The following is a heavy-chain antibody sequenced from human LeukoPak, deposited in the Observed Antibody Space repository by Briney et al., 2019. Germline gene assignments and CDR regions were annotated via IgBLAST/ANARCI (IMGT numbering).Heavy chain of an antibody. CDR1: GYTFTGYY. J-gene: IGHJ3*02. CDR2: INPNSGGT. Sequence: ASVKVSCKASGYTFTGYYMHWVRQAPGQGLEWMGWINPNSGGTNYAQKFQGRVTMTRDTSISTAYMELSRLRSDDTAVYYCARVLGDSSGWYEGSAFDIWGQGTMVTVSP. D-gene: IGHD6-19*01. V-gene: IGHV1-2*02. CDR3: ARVLGDSSGWYEGSAFDI.